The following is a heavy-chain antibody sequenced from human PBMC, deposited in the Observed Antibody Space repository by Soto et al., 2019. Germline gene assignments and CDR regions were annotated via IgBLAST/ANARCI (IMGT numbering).Heavy chain of an antibody. CDR3: ARGGDGSGNWFDP. V-gene: IGHV4-34*01. Sequence: QVQLHQWGAGLLKPSETLSLTCSVSGGSLTNYYWSWIHQPPGKGLEWIGEINHGGRTNYNPSLWSRVTISVDTSQNQFYLKVNSVTASDTAVYYCARGGDGSGNWFDPWGQGTVITVSS. CDR1: GGSLTNYY. J-gene: IGHJ5*02. D-gene: IGHD3-10*01. CDR2: INHGGRT.